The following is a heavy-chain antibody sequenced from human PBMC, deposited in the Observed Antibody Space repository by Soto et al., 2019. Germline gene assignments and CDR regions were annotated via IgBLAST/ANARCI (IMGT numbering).Heavy chain of an antibody. CDR1: GFTFSSYW. CDR3: ARDGYYYDSSGSYYFDY. Sequence: PGGSLRLSCVASGFTFSSYWMHWVRQAPGKGLVWVSRINSDGSSTSYADSVKGRFTISRDNAKNTLYLQMNSLRAEDTAVYYCARDGYYYDSSGSYYFDYWGQGTLVTVSS. D-gene: IGHD3-22*01. J-gene: IGHJ4*02. CDR2: INSDGSST. V-gene: IGHV3-74*01.